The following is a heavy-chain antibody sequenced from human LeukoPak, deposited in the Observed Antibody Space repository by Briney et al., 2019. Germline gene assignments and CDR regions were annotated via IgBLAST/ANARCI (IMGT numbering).Heavy chain of an antibody. J-gene: IGHJ4*02. CDR1: GGSFSGYY. D-gene: IGHD3-10*01. V-gene: IGHV4-34*01. Sequence: SETLSLTCAVYGGSFSGYYWSWIRQPPGKGLEWIGEINHSGSTNYNSSLKSRVTISVDTSKNQFSLKLSSVTAADTAVHYCARGIPAVIWGQGTLVTVSS. CDR3: ARGIPAVI. CDR2: INHSGST.